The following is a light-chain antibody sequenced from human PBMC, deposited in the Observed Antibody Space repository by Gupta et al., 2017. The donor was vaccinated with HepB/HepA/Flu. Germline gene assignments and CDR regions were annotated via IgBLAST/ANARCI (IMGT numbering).Light chain of an antibody. CDR3: ETWDSNIRV. V-gene: IGLV4-60*03. Sequence: VPPSSSASASLASSVNLTCTLSSGYSHYSIGWHQQQPGKAPRFLMKVESSGRYNKGSGIPDRFSGSSSGAARYLTISNLQSEDEADYYCETWDSNIRVFGGGTKLTVL. J-gene: IGLJ2*01. CDR2: VESSGRY. CDR1: SGYSHYS.